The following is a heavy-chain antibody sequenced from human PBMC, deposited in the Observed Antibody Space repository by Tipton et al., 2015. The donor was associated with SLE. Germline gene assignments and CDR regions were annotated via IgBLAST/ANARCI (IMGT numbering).Heavy chain of an antibody. V-gene: IGHV3-74*01. Sequence: SLRLSCAASGFTFGSHWMHWVRQAPGKGLVWVARINNDGSSTSYAESVEGRFTISRDNARKTLNLQMNSLRAEDTAVYFCARDSDFWIFDYWGQGVLVTVSS. J-gene: IGHJ4*02. CDR1: GFTFGSHW. CDR3: ARDSDFWIFDY. CDR2: INNDGSST. D-gene: IGHD3-3*01.